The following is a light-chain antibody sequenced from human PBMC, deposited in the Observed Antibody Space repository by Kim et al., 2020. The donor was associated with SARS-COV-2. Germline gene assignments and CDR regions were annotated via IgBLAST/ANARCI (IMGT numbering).Light chain of an antibody. J-gene: IGLJ3*02. Sequence: GKTARITCGGNNIGSKSVHWYQQKPGQAPVLVIYYDSDRHSGIPERFSGSNSGNTATLTISRVEAGDEADYYCQVWDSSSDHPYWVFGGGTKLTVL. CDR3: QVWDSSSDHPYWV. V-gene: IGLV3-21*04. CDR1: NIGSKS. CDR2: YDS.